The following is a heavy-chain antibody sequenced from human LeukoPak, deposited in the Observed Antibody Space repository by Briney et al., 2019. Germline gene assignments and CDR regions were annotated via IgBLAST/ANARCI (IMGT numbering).Heavy chain of an antibody. CDR3: AKLEAGRVDY. CDR2: IYYSGST. CDR1: GGSISSYY. V-gene: IGHV4-59*01. J-gene: IGHJ4*02. Sequence: SETLSLTCTVSGGSISSYYWSWIRQPPGKGLEWIGYIYYSGSTNYNPSLKSRVTISVDTSKNQFSLKLSSVTAADTAVYYCAKLEAGRVDYWGQGTLVTVSS. D-gene: IGHD6-19*01.